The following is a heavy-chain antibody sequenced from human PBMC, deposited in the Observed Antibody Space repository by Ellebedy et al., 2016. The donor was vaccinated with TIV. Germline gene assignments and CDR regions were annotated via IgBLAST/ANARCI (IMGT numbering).Heavy chain of an antibody. CDR1: GFTFSSYW. V-gene: IGHV3-74*01. Sequence: GGSLRLSCAASGFTFSSYWMHWVRQAPGKGLVWVSRINSDGSSTSYADSVKGRFTISRDNAKNTLYLQMNSLRAEDTAVYYCARVLRGWYGRGRSGMDVWGQGTTVTVPS. CDR3: ARVLRGWYGRGRSGMDV. J-gene: IGHJ6*02. D-gene: IGHD6-19*01. CDR2: INSDGSST.